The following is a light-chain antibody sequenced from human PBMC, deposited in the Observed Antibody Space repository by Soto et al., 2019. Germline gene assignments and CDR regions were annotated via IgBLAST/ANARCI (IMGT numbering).Light chain of an antibody. CDR1: QSVGSN. CDR3: QQYNNWPPYT. V-gene: IGKV3D-15*01. Sequence: PGERATVSCTASQSVGSNLAWYQQKPGQAPRLLIYGASTRASGIPARFTGSGSGTEFTLIISSLQSEDFSLYYCQQYNNWPPYTFGQGTNLDIK. J-gene: IGKJ2*01. CDR2: GAS.